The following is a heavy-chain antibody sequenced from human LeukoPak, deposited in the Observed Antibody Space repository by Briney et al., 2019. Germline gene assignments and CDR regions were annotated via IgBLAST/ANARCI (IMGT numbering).Heavy chain of an antibody. Sequence: ASVKVPCKASGYTFTSYAMNWVRQAPGQGLEWMGWINTNTGNPAYAQGFTGRFVFSLDTSVSTAYLQISSLKAEDTAVYYCARDSLPYYDILTGHDAFDIWGQGTMVTVSS. V-gene: IGHV7-4-1*02. CDR2: INTNTGNP. CDR3: ARDSLPYYDILTGHDAFDI. J-gene: IGHJ3*02. CDR1: GYTFTSYA. D-gene: IGHD3-9*01.